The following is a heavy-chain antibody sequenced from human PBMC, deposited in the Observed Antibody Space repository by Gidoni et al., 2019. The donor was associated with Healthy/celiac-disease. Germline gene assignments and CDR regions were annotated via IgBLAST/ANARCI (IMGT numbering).Heavy chain of an antibody. CDR3: ARDTGWFDP. V-gene: IGHV3-53*01. CDR2: ISSGGST. J-gene: IGHJ5*02. CDR1: EFTVSSNY. Sequence: EVQLVESGGGLIQPGGSLRLSCAASEFTVSSNYMSWVRQAPGKVLEWVAVISSGGSTYSADSVKGRFTISRDNSKNTLYLQMNSLRAEDTAVYYCARDTGWFDPWGQGTLVTVSS.